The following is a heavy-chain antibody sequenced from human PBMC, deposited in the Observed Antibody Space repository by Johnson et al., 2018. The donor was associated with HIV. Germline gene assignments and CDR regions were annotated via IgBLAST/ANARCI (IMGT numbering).Heavy chain of an antibody. CDR3: ARVPQKGYSFDGDGYTCDAFDI. CDR1: GFTFSNYA. J-gene: IGHJ3*02. CDR2: INWNGGGT. Sequence: VQLVESGGGVVQPGRSLRLSCAASGFTFSNYALHWVRQAPGKGLEWVSGINWNGGGTGYIDSVKGRFTISRDNSKTTLYLQMNTLRAEDTAVYFCARVPQKGYSFDGDGYTCDAFDIWGQGTMVTVSS. D-gene: IGHD5-24*01. V-gene: IGHV3-64*07.